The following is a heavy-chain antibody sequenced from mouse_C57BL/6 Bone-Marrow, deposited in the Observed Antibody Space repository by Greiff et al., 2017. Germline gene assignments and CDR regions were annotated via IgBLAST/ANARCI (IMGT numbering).Heavy chain of an antibody. V-gene: IGHV1-82*01. J-gene: IGHJ2*01. Sequence: VKLMESGPELVKPGASVTISCKASGYAFSSSWMNWVKQRPGKGLEWIGRIYPGDGDTNYNGKFKGKATLTADKSSSTAYMQLSSLKSDDSAVYCCARGAIYVDYWGQGTTLTVSS. CDR1: GYAFSSSW. CDR2: IYPGDGDT. CDR3: ARGAIYVDY.